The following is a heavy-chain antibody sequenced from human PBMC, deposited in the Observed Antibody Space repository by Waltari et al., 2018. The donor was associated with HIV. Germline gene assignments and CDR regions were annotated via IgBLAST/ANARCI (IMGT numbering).Heavy chain of an antibody. J-gene: IGHJ6*02. CDR2: IRYDERNQ. V-gene: IGHV3-30*02. CDR3: AKDFGDETPFLTYAMDV. CDR1: GTTLGKLG. D-gene: IGHD3-10*01. Sequence: QVQLVESGGGGVNPGGSLGLSCASSGTTLGKLGLHWVRQAPGKGLEWVAGIRYDERNQYYADSVRGRFTISRDNAKKTVHLQMNSLRVEDTAVYYCAKDFGDETPFLTYAMDVWGQGTTVTVSS.